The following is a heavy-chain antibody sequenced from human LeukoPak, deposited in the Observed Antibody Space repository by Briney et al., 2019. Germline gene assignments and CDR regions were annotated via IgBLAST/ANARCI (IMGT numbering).Heavy chain of an antibody. J-gene: IGHJ6*04. CDR3: ARGSVLLWFGELSHGMDV. CDR1: GGSISSGGYY. Sequence: SETLSLTCTVSGGSISSGGYYWSWIRQHPGKGLEWIGEINHSGSTNYNPSLKSRVTISVDTSKNQFSLKLSSVTAADTAVYYCARGSVLLWFGELSHGMDVWGKGTTVTVSS. CDR2: INHSGST. V-gene: IGHV4-31*03. D-gene: IGHD3-10*01.